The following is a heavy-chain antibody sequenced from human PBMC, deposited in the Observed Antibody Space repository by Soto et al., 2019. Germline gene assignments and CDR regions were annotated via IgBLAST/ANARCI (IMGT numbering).Heavy chain of an antibody. CDR1: GGTFSSYA. CDR3: ARGSLRYFDWLN. J-gene: IGHJ4*02. CDR2: IIPIFGTA. Sequence: ASVKVSCKASGGTFSSYAISWVRQAPGQGLEWMGGIIPIFGTANYARKFQGRVTITADESTSTAYMELSSLRSEDTAVYYCARGSLRYFDWLNWGQGTLVTVSS. D-gene: IGHD3-9*01. V-gene: IGHV1-69*13.